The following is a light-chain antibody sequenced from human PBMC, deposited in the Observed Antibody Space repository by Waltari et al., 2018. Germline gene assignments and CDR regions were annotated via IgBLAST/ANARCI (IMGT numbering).Light chain of an antibody. Sequence: QSALTQTASVSGSPGQSITISCTGPSSDIGSHNLATWYQKSPGKAPRLIIYEDKKRPSGASNRFSGSKSGNTASLTIFGLQAEDEGEYYCCSYAGRRSLMFGGGTKVTVL. V-gene: IGLV2-23*01. J-gene: IGLJ3*02. CDR3: CSYAGRRSLM. CDR1: SSDIGSHNL. CDR2: EDK.